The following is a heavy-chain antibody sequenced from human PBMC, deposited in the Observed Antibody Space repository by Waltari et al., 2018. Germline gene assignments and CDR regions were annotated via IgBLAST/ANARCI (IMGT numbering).Heavy chain of an antibody. D-gene: IGHD2-21*01. CDR3: ARVYWGRDRMYYGMDV. Sequence: EVQLVESGGGLIQPGGSLRLSCAASGFTVSSNYMSWVRQAPGKGLEWVSFIYSGGSTYYADSVKGRFTISRDNSKNTLYLQMNSLRAEDTAVYYCARVYWGRDRMYYGMDVWGQGTTVTVSS. CDR1: GFTVSSNY. V-gene: IGHV3-53*01. J-gene: IGHJ6*02. CDR2: IYSGGST.